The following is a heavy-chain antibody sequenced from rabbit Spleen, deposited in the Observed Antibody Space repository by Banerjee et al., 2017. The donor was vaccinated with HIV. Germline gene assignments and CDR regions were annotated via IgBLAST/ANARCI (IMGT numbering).Heavy chain of an antibody. CDR1: GFDFSSSYW. D-gene: IGHD6-1*01. Sequence: QQQLEESGGDLVQPEGSLTLTCKASGFDFSSSYWICWVRQAPGKGPEWIACIYTGSENTYYASWVNGRFTISKTSSTTVTLQMTSLTAADTATYFCARGYNAYGSDGYYFTLWGPGTLVTVS. V-gene: IGHV1S45*01. CDR3: ARGYNAYGSDGYYFTL. CDR2: IYTGSENT. J-gene: IGHJ4*01.